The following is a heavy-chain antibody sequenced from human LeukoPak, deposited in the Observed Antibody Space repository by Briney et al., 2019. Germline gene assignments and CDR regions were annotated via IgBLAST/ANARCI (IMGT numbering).Heavy chain of an antibody. CDR1: GFTFSSYA. CDR2: IKQDGSEK. CDR3: AREASPPYYDFWSGYYRKELDYYYYGMDV. D-gene: IGHD3-3*01. J-gene: IGHJ6*02. Sequence: GGFLRLSCAASGFTFSSYAMSWVSQAPGKGLEWVANIKQDGSEKYYVDSVKGRFTISRDNAKNSLYLQMNSLRAEDTAVYYCAREASPPYYDFWSGYYRKELDYYYYGMDVWGQGTTVTVSS. V-gene: IGHV3-7*03.